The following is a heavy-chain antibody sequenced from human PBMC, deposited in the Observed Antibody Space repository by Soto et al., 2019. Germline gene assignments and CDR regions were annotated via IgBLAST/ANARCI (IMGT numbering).Heavy chain of an antibody. CDR2: INHSGST. V-gene: IGHV4-34*01. CDR3: ARRKGIAAAGTRGNYFDY. Sequence: PSETLSLTCTVSGGSISSYYWSWIRQPPGKGLEWIGEINHSGSTNYNPSLKSRVTISVDTSKNQFSLKLSSVTAADTAVYYCARRKGIAAAGTRGNYFDYWGQGTLDTVSS. CDR1: GGSISSYY. J-gene: IGHJ4*02. D-gene: IGHD6-13*01.